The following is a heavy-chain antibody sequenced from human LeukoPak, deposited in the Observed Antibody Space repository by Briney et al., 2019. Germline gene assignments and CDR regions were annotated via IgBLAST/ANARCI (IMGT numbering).Heavy chain of an antibody. Sequence: SGPTLLNPTQTLTLTCTFSGFSRSTSGVGAGWVRQPPGKALEWLALIYWDDDKRYSPSLKSRLTITKATYKTQVVLTMTNTDPVDTATYYCAHGEQYYDYVWGSYRYTDFDYWGQGTLVTVSS. CDR2: IYWDDDK. CDR1: GFSRSTSGVG. CDR3: AHGEQYYDYVWGSYRYTDFDY. J-gene: IGHJ4*02. D-gene: IGHD3-16*02. V-gene: IGHV2-5*02.